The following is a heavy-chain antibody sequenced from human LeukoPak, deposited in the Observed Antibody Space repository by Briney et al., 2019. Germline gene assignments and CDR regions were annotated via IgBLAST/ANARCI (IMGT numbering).Heavy chain of an antibody. CDR3: AKGDNMVDY. V-gene: IGHV3-23*01. Sequence: GGSLRLSCAASGFIFSSYAMSWVRQAPGKGLEWVSAINCWWGGTFYADSVKGRFTISRDNSKNTLYLQMISLRADDTAVYYCAKGDNMVDYWGQGTLVTLSS. D-gene: IGHD1-1*01. J-gene: IGHJ4*02. CDR1: GFIFSSYA. CDR2: INCWWGGT.